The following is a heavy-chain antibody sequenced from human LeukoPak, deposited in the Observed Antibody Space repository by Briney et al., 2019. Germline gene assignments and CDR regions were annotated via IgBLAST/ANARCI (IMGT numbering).Heavy chain of an antibody. Sequence: PGGSLRLSCAASGFTFSSYWMSWVRQAPGKGLEWVANIKQDGSEKYYVDSVKGRFTISRDNAKNSLYLQMNSLRAEDTAVYYCAVYYYDSSGYRRLAHFQHWGQGTLVTVSS. CDR2: IKQDGSEK. D-gene: IGHD3-22*01. V-gene: IGHV3-7*01. CDR1: GFTFSSYW. J-gene: IGHJ1*01. CDR3: AVYYYDSSGYRRLAHFQH.